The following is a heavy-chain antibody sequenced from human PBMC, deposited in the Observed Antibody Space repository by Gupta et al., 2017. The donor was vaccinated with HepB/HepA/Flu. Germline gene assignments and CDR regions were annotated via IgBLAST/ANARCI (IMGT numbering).Heavy chain of an antibody. D-gene: IGHD1-14*01. Sequence: EVFLVESGGGLVQPGGSLRLSCEASGFTFPTYWMTWVRQSPGRGLEWVANIRQDGSTKAYVDSAKGRFTISRDNAKNALYLKMDSRRGEDTAVYYWASGTDHGDYWGQGTLVTVAS. J-gene: IGHJ4*02. CDR2: IRQDGSTK. V-gene: IGHV3-7*01. CDR1: GFTFPTYW. CDR3: ASGTDHGDY.